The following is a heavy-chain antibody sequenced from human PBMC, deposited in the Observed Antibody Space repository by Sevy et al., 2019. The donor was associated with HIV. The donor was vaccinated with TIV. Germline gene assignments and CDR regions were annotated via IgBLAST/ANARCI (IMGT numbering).Heavy chain of an antibody. CDR3: ARVRGIYDYVWGSYRSHRGIFDY. D-gene: IGHD3-16*02. CDR1: GSSISSGGYY. V-gene: IGHV4-31*03. CDR2: IYYSGST. Sequence: SETLSLTCTVSGSSISSGGYYWSWIRQHPGKGLEWIGYIYYSGSTYYNPSLKSRVTISVDTSKNQFSLKLSSVTAADTAVYYCARVRGIYDYVWGSYRSHRGIFDYWGQGTLVTVSS. J-gene: IGHJ4*02.